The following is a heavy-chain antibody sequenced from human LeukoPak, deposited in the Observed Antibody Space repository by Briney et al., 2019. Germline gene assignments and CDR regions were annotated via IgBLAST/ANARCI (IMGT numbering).Heavy chain of an antibody. V-gene: IGHV1-8*01. D-gene: IGHD4-17*01. CDR2: MNPNSGNT. J-gene: IGHJ6*02. CDR3: ARTWSRRYDYGDYDAYYYYGMDV. CDR1: GYTFTSYD. Sequence: GASVKVSYKASGYTFTSYDINWVRQATGQGLEWMGWMNPNSGNTGYAQKFQGRVTMTRNTSISTAYMELSGLRSEDTAVYYCARTWSRRYDYGDYDAYYYYGMDVWGQGTTVTVSS.